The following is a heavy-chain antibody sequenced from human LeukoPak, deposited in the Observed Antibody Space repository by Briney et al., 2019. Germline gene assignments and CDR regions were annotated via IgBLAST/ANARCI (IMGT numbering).Heavy chain of an antibody. V-gene: IGHV4-39*01. CDR3: ARALGYCSGGSCTRGYNWFDP. Sequence: SETLSLTCTISGGSISSSDYYWGWIRQPPGKGLEWIGSIYYGGSTYYNPSLKSRVTISVDTSMNQFSLKLSFVTTADTAVYYCARALGYCSGGSCTRGYNWFDPWGQGTLVTVPS. J-gene: IGHJ5*02. D-gene: IGHD2-15*01. CDR1: GGSISSSDYY. CDR2: IYYGGST.